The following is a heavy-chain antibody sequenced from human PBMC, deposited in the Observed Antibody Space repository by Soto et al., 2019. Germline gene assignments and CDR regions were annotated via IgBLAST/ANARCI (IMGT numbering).Heavy chain of an antibody. CDR3: AIRRYYYGSGSYSYWYFDL. D-gene: IGHD3-10*01. Sequence: EILSLTCADYAASFSVYYWSWIRQTPGKGLEWIGEINHSGSTNYNPSLKSLVTISVDTSKNQFSLKLSSVTAADTAVYYCAIRRYYYGSGSYSYWYFDLWGRGTLVTVS. CDR2: INHSGST. V-gene: IGHV4-34*01. CDR1: AASFSVYY. J-gene: IGHJ2*01.